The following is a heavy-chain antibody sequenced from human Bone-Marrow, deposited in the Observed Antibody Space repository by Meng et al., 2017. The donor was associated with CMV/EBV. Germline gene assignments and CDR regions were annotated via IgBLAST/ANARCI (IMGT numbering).Heavy chain of an antibody. D-gene: IGHD6-19*01. J-gene: IGHJ4*02. CDR3: ARGGVAGTGGYYFDY. CDR2: ISSSSSYI. V-gene: IGHV3-21*01. CDR1: GFTFSSYS. Sequence: GESLKISCAASGFTFSSYSMNWVRQAPGKGLEWVSSISSSSSYIYYADSVKGRFTISRDNAKNSLYLQMNSMSAEDTAVYYCARGGVAGTGGYYFDYWGQGTLVTVSS.